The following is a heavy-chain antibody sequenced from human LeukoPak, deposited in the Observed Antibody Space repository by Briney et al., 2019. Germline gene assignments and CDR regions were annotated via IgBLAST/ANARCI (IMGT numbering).Heavy chain of an antibody. CDR1: GFTFSSYS. J-gene: IGHJ4*02. V-gene: IGHV3-48*01. CDR2: ISSSSSTI. CDR3: ARDSYYDILTGYLRYFDY. D-gene: IGHD3-9*01. Sequence: PGGSLRLSCAASGFTFSSYSMNWVRQAPGKGLEWVSYISSSSSTIYYADSVKGRFTISRDNAKNSLYLQMNSLRAEDTAVYYCARDSYYDILTGYLRYFDYWGQGTLVTVSS.